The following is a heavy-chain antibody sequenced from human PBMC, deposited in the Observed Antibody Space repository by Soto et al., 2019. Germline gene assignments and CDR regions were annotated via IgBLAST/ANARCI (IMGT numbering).Heavy chain of an antibody. V-gene: IGHV3-74*01. J-gene: IGHJ4*02. D-gene: IGHD2-2*01. CDR2: ISDDGSRA. Sequence: EVQLVESGGDLVQPGGSLRLSCTASGFTFSMYWMHWVRQVPGKGPEWVSRISDDGSRADYADSVKGRFTISRDNAKNTLYLEMHVLRADDTAVYYCTRGPRTSSVGTGAFWGQGTPVTVSS. CDR3: TRGPRTSSVGTGAF. CDR1: GFTFSMYW.